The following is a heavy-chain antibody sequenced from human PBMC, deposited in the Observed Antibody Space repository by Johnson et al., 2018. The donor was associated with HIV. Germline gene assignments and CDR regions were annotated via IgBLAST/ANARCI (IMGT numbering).Heavy chain of an antibody. D-gene: IGHD4-17*01. CDR1: GFTFNDYY. J-gene: IGHJ3*02. CDR3: ARDSTPWGGDYVDYTFDS. V-gene: IGHV3-11*04. Sequence: QVQLVESGGGVVKPGGSLRLSCAASGFTFNDYYMSWIRQAPGKGLEWLSYISTSGATIYYADSVKGRFTISRDNAKKSLSLQLNSRRSEDTALYYCARDSTPWGGDYVDYTFDSWGQGTMVTVSS. CDR2: ISTSGATI.